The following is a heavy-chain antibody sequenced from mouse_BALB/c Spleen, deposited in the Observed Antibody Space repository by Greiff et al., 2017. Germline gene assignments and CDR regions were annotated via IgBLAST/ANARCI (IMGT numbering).Heavy chain of an antibody. D-gene: IGHD2-3*01. CDR3: TREGYDGLYYCDY. CDR2: ISSGGSYT. V-gene: IGHV5-6-4*01. J-gene: IGHJ2*01. CDR1: GFTFSSYT. Sequence: DVMLVESGGGLVKPGGSLKLSCAASGFTFSSYTMSWVRQTPEKRLEWVATISSGGSYTYYPDSVKGRFTISRDNAKNTLYLQMSSLKSEDTAMYYCTREGYDGLYYCDYWGQGTTLTVSS.